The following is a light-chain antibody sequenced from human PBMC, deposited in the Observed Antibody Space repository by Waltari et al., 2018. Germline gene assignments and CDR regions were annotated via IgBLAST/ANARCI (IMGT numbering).Light chain of an antibody. J-gene: IGKJ4*01. CDR3: QQYNGYFLT. Sequence: DIQMPQSPSTLSASVGDRVTITCRASQSVSNWLAWYQQKPGKAPNLLIYKASSLETGVPSRFSGSGSGTEFTLTISSLQPNDFATYYCQQYNGYFLTFGGGTKVEIK. V-gene: IGKV1-5*03. CDR2: KAS. CDR1: QSVSNW.